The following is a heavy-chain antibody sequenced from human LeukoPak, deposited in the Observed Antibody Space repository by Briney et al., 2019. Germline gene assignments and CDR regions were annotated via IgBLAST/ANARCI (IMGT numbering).Heavy chain of an antibody. CDR1: GFTFSSYG. Sequence: GGSLRLSCAASGFTFSSYGMHWVRQAPGKGLEWVSYISSSSSTIYYADSVKGRFTISRDNAKNSLYLQMNSLRAEDTAVYYCASTPTRAYWGQGTLVTVSS. J-gene: IGHJ4*02. V-gene: IGHV3-48*01. CDR3: ASTPTRAY. CDR2: ISSSSSTI. D-gene: IGHD5-12*01.